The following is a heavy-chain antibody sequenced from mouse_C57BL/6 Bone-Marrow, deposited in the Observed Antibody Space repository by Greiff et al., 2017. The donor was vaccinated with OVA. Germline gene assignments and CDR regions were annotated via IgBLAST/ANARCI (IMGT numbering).Heavy chain of an antibody. CDR2: IWRGGST. CDR1: GFSLTSYG. Sequence: QVQLKESGPGLVQPSQSLSITCTVSGFSLTSYGVHWVRQSPGKGLEWLGVIWRGGSTDSNAAFISRLSISKDNSKSQVFFKMNSLQAMDTAIYYCAARWLLHPYYFDYWGQGTTLTVSS. D-gene: IGHD2-3*01. CDR3: AARWLLHPYYFDY. V-gene: IGHV2-2*02. J-gene: IGHJ2*01.